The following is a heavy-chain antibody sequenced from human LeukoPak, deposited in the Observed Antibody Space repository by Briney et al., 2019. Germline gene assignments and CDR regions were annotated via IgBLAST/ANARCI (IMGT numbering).Heavy chain of an antibody. V-gene: IGHV4-31*03. CDR2: IHPSGML. CDR3: SRGLDSRKLGY. D-gene: IGHD3-22*01. Sequence: SETLSLTCTVSGASFSSGDQYWNWIRQSPGKGLERIGSIHPSGMLYNNPSPESRVTISIDTSKNQFSLNLNSVTAADTAVYFCSRGLDSRKLGYWGQGTLVTVSS. J-gene: IGHJ4*02. CDR1: GASFSSGDQY.